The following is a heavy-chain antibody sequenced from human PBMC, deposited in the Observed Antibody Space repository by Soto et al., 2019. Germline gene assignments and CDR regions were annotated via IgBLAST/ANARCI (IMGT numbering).Heavy chain of an antibody. CDR2: INHSGST. CDR1: GGSFSGYY. V-gene: IGHV4-34*01. J-gene: IGHJ4*02. D-gene: IGHD7-27*01. CDR3: ARGLNWGFRDY. Sequence: SETLSLTCAVYGGSFSGYYWSWIRQPPGKGLEWIGEINHSGSTNYNPSLKSRVTISVDTSKNQFSLKLSSVTAADTAVYYCARGLNWGFRDYWGQGTLVTVSS.